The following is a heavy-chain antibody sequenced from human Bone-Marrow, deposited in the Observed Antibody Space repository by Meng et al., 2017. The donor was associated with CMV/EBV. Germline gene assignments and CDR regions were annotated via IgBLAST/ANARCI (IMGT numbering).Heavy chain of an antibody. D-gene: IGHD1-7*01. Sequence: SVKVSCKASGYTFTSYAMNWVRQAPGQGLEWMGGIIPIFGTANYAQKFQGRVTITTDESTSTAYMELSSLRSEDTAVYYCARGKGKLELLDAFDIWGQGTMVTVSS. CDR2: IIPIFGTA. V-gene: IGHV1-69*05. J-gene: IGHJ3*02. CDR1: GYTFTSYA. CDR3: ARGKGKLELLDAFDI.